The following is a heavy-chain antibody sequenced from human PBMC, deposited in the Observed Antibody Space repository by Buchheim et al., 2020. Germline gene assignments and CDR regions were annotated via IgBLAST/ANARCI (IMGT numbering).Heavy chain of an antibody. D-gene: IGHD3-22*01. J-gene: IGHJ6*02. V-gene: IGHV1-2*02. CDR3: ARNYYDSSGYYPYYYYGMDV. CDR2: INPNSGGT. Sequence: QVQLVQSGAEVKKPGASVKVSCKASGYTFTCYYMHWVRQAPGQGLEWMGWINPNSGGTNYAQKFQGRVTMTRDTSISPAFMELSRLRSDDTAVYYCARNYYDSSGYYPYYYYGMDVWGQGTT. CDR1: GYTFTCYY.